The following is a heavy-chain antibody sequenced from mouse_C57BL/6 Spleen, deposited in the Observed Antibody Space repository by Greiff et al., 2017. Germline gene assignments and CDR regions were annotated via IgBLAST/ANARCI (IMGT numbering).Heavy chain of an antibody. Sequence: VQLQQSGPELVKPGASVKISCKASGYSFTSYYIHWVKQRPGQGLEWIGWIYPGSGNTKYNEKFKGKATLTADTSSSTAYMQLSSLTSEDSAVYYCARFWLRRAMDYWGQRTSVTVSS. J-gene: IGHJ4*01. V-gene: IGHV1-66*01. CDR1: GYSFTSYY. CDR3: ARFWLRRAMDY. CDR2: IYPGSGNT. D-gene: IGHD2-2*01.